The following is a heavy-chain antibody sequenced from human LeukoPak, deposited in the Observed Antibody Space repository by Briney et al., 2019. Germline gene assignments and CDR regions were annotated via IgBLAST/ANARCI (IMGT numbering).Heavy chain of an antibody. CDR2: IYGSGST. CDR1: GGSITNYY. V-gene: IGHV4-59*01. J-gene: IGHJ4*02. CDR3: ARGAEDQYFDWSPFEY. Sequence: SETLSLACSISGGSITNYYWSWIRQPPGKGLEWIGYIYGSGSTNYNPSLQSRVTISVDTSKKQFFLKLSSVTAADTAVYYCARGAEDQYFDWSPFEYWGQGTLVTVSS. D-gene: IGHD3-9*01.